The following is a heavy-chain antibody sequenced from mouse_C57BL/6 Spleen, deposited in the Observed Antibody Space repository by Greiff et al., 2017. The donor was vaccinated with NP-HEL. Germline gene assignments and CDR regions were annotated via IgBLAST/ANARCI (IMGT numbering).Heavy chain of an antibody. CDR1: GYSFTGYY. J-gene: IGHJ4*01. Sequence: VQLQQSGPELVKPGASVKISCKASGYSFTGYYMNWVKQSPEKSLEWIGEINPSTGGTTYNQKFKAKATLTVDKSSSTAYMQLKSLTSEDSAVYYCARPLYGSSYMDYWGQGTSVTVSS. CDR3: ARPLYGSSYMDY. D-gene: IGHD1-1*01. CDR2: INPSTGGT. V-gene: IGHV1-42*01.